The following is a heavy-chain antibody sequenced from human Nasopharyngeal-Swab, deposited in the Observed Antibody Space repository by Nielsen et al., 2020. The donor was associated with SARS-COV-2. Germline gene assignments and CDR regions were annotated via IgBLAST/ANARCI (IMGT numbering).Heavy chain of an antibody. CDR3: ARDGRSGWYFDL. CDR1: GGSISSYY. Sequence: SETLSLTCTVSGGSISSYYWSWIRQPPGKGLEWIGYIYYSGSTNYNPSLKSRVTISVDTSKNQFSLKLSSVTAADTAIYYCARDGRSGWYFDLWGRGTLVTVSS. CDR2: IYYSGST. V-gene: IGHV4-59*01. J-gene: IGHJ2*01.